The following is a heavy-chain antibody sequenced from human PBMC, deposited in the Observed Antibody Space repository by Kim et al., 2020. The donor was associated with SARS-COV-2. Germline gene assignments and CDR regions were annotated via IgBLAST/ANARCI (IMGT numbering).Heavy chain of an antibody. CDR1: GGTFSSYA. D-gene: IGHD6-13*01. Sequence: SVKVSCKASGGTFSSYAISWVRQAPGQGLEWMGGIIPIFGTANYAQKFQGRVTITADESTSTAYMELSSLRSEDTAVYYCAREPTLKQQLVGYWFDPWGQGTLVTVSS. CDR2: IIPIFGTA. CDR3: AREPTLKQQLVGYWFDP. J-gene: IGHJ5*02. V-gene: IGHV1-69*13.